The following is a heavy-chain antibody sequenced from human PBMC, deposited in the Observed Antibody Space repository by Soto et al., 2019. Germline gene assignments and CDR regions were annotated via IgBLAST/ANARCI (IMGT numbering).Heavy chain of an antibody. CDR1: GFTLSNYA. Sequence: QVQLVESGGGVVQPGRSLKLSCVASGFTLSNYALHWVRQAPGKGPEWMAFISNDGSNKLYADSVKGRFTISRDNSKNTLYLEMNGLRPEDTAVFYCARAGGGYLDYWGQGTLVTVSS. D-gene: IGHD3-22*01. CDR2: ISNDGSNK. V-gene: IGHV3-30*04. CDR3: ARAGGGYLDY. J-gene: IGHJ4*02.